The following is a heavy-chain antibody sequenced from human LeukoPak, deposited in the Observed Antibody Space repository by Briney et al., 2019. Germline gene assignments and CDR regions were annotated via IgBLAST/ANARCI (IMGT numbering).Heavy chain of an antibody. V-gene: IGHV4-4*07. CDR3: AVTGDGEDYYYGMDV. CDR1: GGSISSYY. CDR2: IYTSGST. Sequence: SETLSLTCTVSGGSISSYYWSWIRQPAGKGLEWIGRIYTSGSTNYNPSLKSRVTMSVGTSKNQFSLKLSSVAAADTAVYYCAVTGDGEDYYYGMDVWGQGTTVTVSS. D-gene: IGHD7-27*01. J-gene: IGHJ6*02.